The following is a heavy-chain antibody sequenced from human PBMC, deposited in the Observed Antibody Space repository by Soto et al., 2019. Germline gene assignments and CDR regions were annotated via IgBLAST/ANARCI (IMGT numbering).Heavy chain of an antibody. D-gene: IGHD3-10*01. CDR2: ISYDGSNK. Sequence: GGSLRLSCAASGFTFSSYGMHWVRQAPGKGLEWVAVISYDGSNKYYADSVKGRFTISRDNSKNTLYLQMNSLRAEDTAVYYCAKEPGLLWFGEFLDYWGQGTLVTVSS. CDR1: GFTFSSYG. J-gene: IGHJ4*02. CDR3: AKEPGLLWFGEFLDY. V-gene: IGHV3-30*18.